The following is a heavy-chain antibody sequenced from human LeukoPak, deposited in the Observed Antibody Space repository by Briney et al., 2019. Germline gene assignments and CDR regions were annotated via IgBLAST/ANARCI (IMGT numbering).Heavy chain of an antibody. CDR1: GFTFSSYA. Sequence: PGRSLRLSCAASGFTFSSYAMHWVRQAPGKGLEWVAVISYDGSNKYYADSVKGRFTISRDNSKNTLYLQMNSLRAEDTAVYYCARALPIFVGATSTDAFDIWGQGTMVTVSS. J-gene: IGHJ3*02. CDR2: ISYDGSNK. D-gene: IGHD1-26*01. CDR3: ARALPIFVGATSTDAFDI. V-gene: IGHV3-30-3*01.